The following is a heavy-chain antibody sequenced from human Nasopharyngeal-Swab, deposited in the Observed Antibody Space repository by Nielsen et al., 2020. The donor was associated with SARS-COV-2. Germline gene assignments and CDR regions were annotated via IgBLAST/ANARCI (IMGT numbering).Heavy chain of an antibody. CDR2: IYYSGST. D-gene: IGHD3-22*01. CDR3: ARGNYDSSAPDY. Sequence: SETLSLTCTVSSGSISSGGYYWSWIRQHPGKGLEWIGYIYYSGSTYYNPSPKSRVTISVDTSKNQFSLKLSSVTAADTAVYYCARGNYDSSAPDYWGQGTLVTVSS. V-gene: IGHV4-31*03. J-gene: IGHJ4*02. CDR1: SGSISSGGYY.